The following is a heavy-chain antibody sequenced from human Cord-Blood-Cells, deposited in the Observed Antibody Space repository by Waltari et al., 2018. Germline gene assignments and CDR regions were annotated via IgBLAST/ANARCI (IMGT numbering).Heavy chain of an antibody. Sequence: QVQLQESGPGLVKPSETLSLTCTVSGGSISSYYWSWIRQPAGTRLEWIGRIYTSGSTNYNPSLKSRVTMSVDTSKNQFSLKLSSVTAADTAVYYCARDLGIVVVPAANPNWYFDLWGRGTLVTVSS. CDR1: GGSISSYY. CDR3: ARDLGIVVVPAANPNWYFDL. V-gene: IGHV4-4*07. CDR2: IYTSGST. D-gene: IGHD2-2*01. J-gene: IGHJ2*01.